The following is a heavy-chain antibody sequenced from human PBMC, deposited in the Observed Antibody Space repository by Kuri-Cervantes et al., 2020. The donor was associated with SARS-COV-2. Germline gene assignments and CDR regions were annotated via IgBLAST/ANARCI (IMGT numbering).Heavy chain of an antibody. J-gene: IGHJ4*02. D-gene: IGHD3-10*01. V-gene: IGHV3-30*03. CDR1: GFTFSNYG. CDR2: IAYDGSNK. Sequence: GESLKISCAASGFTFSNYGMHWVRQAPGKGLEWVAVIAYDGSNKYYGNSVKGRFTISRDNSKNTLYLQMNSLRAEDTAVYYCATDRVRVVTHNFDYWGQGTLVTVSS. CDR3: ATDRVRVVTHNFDY.